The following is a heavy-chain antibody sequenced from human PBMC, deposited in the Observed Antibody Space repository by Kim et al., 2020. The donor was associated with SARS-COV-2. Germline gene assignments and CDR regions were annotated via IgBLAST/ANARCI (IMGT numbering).Heavy chain of an antibody. CDR1: GYTFTGYY. D-gene: IGHD1-1*01. V-gene: IGHV1-2*04. CDR2: INPNSGGT. CDR3: ARGAWYDGNWFDP. Sequence: ASVKVSCKASGYTFTGYYMHWVRQAPGQGLEWMGWINPNSGGTNYAQKFQGWVTMTRDTSISTAYMELSRLRSNDTAVYYCARGAWYDGNWFDPRGQGTLVTVSS. J-gene: IGHJ5*02.